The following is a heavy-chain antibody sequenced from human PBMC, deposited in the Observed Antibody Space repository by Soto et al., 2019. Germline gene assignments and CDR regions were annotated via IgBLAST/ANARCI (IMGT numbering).Heavy chain of an antibody. CDR1: GGSISSYY. V-gene: IGHV4-59*01. CDR3: ARSSDYGTFDY. Sequence: SETLSLTCTVSGGSISSYYWSWIRQPPGKGLERIGYIYYSGSTNYNPSLKSRVTISVDTSKNQFSLKLSSVTAADTAVYYCARSSDYGTFDYWGQGTLVTVSS. J-gene: IGHJ4*02. D-gene: IGHD4-17*01. CDR2: IYYSGST.